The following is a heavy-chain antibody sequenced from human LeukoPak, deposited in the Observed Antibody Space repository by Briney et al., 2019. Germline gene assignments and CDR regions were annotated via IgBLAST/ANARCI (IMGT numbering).Heavy chain of an antibody. V-gene: IGHV1-69*13. CDR1: GGGFTFTSHA. CDR3: AGFFYDNSGDAFDI. D-gene: IGHD3-22*01. CDR2: IITIYGSA. J-gene: IGHJ3*02. Sequence: SVKVSCKASGGGFTFTSHAISWVRQAPGQGLEWMGEIITIYGSATYAQKFQGRITITSDESTRTVYMELSSLRPEDSAVHYCAGFFYDNSGDAFDIWGQGTMVTVSS.